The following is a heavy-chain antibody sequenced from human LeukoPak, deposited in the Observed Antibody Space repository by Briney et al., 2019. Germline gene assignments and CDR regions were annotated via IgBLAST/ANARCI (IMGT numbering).Heavy chain of an antibody. CDR2: IYYSGST. CDR3: ATTGATSPSSASWFNIEY. CDR1: GGSISSSSYY. J-gene: IGHJ4*02. D-gene: IGHD6-13*01. V-gene: IGHV4-39*07. Sequence: SETLSLTCTVSGGSISSSSYYWGWIRQPPGKGLEWIGSIYYSGSTYYNPSLKSRVTISLDTAKNQFSLKLRSVTAEDTAVYYCATTGATSPSSASWFNIEYWGQGTLVPVSS.